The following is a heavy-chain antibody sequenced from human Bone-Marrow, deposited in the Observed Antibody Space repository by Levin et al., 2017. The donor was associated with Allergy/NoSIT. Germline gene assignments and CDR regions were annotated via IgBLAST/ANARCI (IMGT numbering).Heavy chain of an antibody. CDR1: GGSINGSY. Sequence: SQTLSLTCTVSGGSINGSYWMWLRQTPGKGLEWIGLIYYTGSTNYNPSLRSRVTISVDTSKNQFSLNLNSVTAADTAVYYCTRETPTAGYFDYWGQGALVTVSS. J-gene: IGHJ4*02. CDR2: IYYTGST. CDR3: TRETPTAGYFDY. V-gene: IGHV4-59*01. D-gene: IGHD6-19*01.